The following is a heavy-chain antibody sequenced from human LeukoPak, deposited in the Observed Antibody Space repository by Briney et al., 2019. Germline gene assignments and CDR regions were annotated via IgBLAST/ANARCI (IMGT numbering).Heavy chain of an antibody. V-gene: IGHV1-2*02. CDR1: GYTFTGYY. J-gene: IGHJ5*02. D-gene: IGHD6-19*01. Sequence: ASVKISCKASGYTFTGYYMHWVRQAPGQGLEWMGWINPNSGGTNYAQKFQGRVTITRDTAISTAYMELSRLRSDDTAVYYCARAHQYSSGWDYNWFDPWGQGTLVTVSS. CDR3: ARAHQYSSGWDYNWFDP. CDR2: INPNSGGT.